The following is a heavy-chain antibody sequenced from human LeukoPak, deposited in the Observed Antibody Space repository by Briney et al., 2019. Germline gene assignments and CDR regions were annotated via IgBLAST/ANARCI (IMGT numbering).Heavy chain of an antibody. V-gene: IGHV1-2*02. CDR3: ARDLTMVRGAVDY. CDR1: GYTFTDYY. J-gene: IGHJ4*02. D-gene: IGHD3-10*01. Sequence: ASVKVSCKASGYTFTDYYMHWVRQAPGQGLEWMGWINPNSGGTNYAQKFQGRVTMTRDTSISTAYMELSRLRSDDTAVYYCARDLTMVRGAVDYWGQGTLVTVSS. CDR2: INPNSGGT.